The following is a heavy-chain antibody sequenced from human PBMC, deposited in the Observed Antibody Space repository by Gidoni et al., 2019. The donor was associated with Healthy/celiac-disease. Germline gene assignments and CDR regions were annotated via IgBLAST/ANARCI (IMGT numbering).Heavy chain of an antibody. J-gene: IGHJ4*02. V-gene: IGHV3-23*01. D-gene: IGHD5-12*01. CDR1: GFTFSRYA. CDR3: AKSRELEMATIIFDY. CDR2: ISGSGGST. Sequence: EVQLLESGGGLVQPGGSLRLSCAGSGFTFSRYAMSWVRQAPGKGLEWVSAISGSGGSTYYADSVKGRFTISRDNSKNTLYLQMNSLRAEDTAVYYCAKSRELEMATIIFDYWGQGTLVTVSS.